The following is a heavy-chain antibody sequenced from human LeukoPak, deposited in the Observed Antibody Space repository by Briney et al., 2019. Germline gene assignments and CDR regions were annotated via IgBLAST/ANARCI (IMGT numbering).Heavy chain of an antibody. Sequence: SETLSLTCTVSGGSISSYYWSWIRQPPGKGLEWIGYIYYSGSTNYNPSLKSRVTISVDTSKNQFSLKLSSVTAADTAVYYCARQVYGVRAFDIWGQGTMVTVSS. CDR3: ARQVYGVRAFDI. V-gene: IGHV4-59*01. J-gene: IGHJ3*02. CDR2: IYYSGST. CDR1: GGSISSYY. D-gene: IGHD4-17*01.